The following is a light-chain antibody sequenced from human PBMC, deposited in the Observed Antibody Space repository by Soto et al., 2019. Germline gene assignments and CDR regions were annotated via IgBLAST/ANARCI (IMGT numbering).Light chain of an antibody. Sequence: QSALTQPPSASGTPGQRVTISCSGSCSNIGSNYVYWYQQLPGTAPKLLIYRNDQRPSGVPDRFSGSKSGTSASLAISGLRSEEDADYYCAAWDDSRSGHVFGTGTKVTVL. J-gene: IGLJ1*01. V-gene: IGLV1-47*01. CDR3: AAWDDSRSGHV. CDR2: RND. CDR1: CSNIGSNY.